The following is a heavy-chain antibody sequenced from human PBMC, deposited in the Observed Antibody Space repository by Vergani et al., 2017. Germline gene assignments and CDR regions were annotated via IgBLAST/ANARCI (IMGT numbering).Heavy chain of an antibody. CDR2: ISAYNGKT. J-gene: IGHJ3*02. CDR3: VGGKGDFNAFDI. D-gene: IGHD3-16*01. V-gene: IGHV1-18*01. CDR1: GYTFSSYG. Sequence: QVHLVQSGAEVKKPGASVKVSCKTSGYTFSSYGISWVRQAPGQGLEWMGWISAYNGKTDYAQKVQGRVTMTTDTSTSTDYMELRSLGSDDTAVYYCVGGKGDFNAFDIWGQGTMVTVSS.